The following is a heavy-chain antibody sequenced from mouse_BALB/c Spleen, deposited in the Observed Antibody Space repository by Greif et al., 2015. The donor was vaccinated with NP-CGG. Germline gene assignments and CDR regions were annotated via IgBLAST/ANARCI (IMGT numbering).Heavy chain of an antibody. V-gene: IGHV1-54*03. CDR1: GYAFTNYL. CDR2: INPGSGGT. CDR3: AREGAMDY. J-gene: IGHJ4*01. Sequence: VKLMESGAELVRPGTSVKVSCKASGYAFTNYLIEWVKQRPGQGLEWIGVINPGSGGTNYNEKFKGKATLTADKSSSTAYMQLSSLTSDDSAVYFCAREGAMDYWGQGTSVTVSS.